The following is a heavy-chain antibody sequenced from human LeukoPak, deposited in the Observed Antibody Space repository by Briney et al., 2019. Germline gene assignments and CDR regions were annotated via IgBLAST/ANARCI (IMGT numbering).Heavy chain of an antibody. CDR1: GGSFSGYY. Sequence: SETLSLTCAVYGGSFSGYYWSRIRQPPGKGLEWIGYIYYSGSTNYNPSLKSRVTISVDTSKNQFSLKLSSVTAADTAVYYCARGGNYYDSSPLDYWGQGTLVTVSS. J-gene: IGHJ4*02. CDR3: ARGGNYYDSSPLDY. V-gene: IGHV4-59*01. CDR2: IYYSGST. D-gene: IGHD3-22*01.